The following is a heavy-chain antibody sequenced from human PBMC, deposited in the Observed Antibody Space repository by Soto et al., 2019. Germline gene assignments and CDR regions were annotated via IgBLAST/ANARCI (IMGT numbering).Heavy chain of an antibody. CDR2: ISSSSSYI. J-gene: IGHJ4*02. CDR1: GFTFISYS. D-gene: IGHD6-13*01. V-gene: IGHV3-21*01. Sequence: PGGSLRLSCAASGFTFISYSMNWVRQAPGKGLEGVSSISSSSSYIYYADSVKGRFTISRDNAKNSLYLQMNSLRAEDTAVYYCARYSSSWYTSSYFDYWGQGT. CDR3: ARYSSSWYTSSYFDY.